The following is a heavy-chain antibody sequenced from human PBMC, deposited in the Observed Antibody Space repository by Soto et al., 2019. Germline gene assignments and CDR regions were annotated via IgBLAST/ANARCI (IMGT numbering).Heavy chain of an antibody. CDR2: IIPVFGTA. CDR3: ARGDATKIVVTTYYAMDV. V-gene: IGHV1-69*13. CDR1: GGSLRNYG. D-gene: IGHD3-9*01. Sequence: SVKVSCKASGGSLRNYGISWVRQAPGQGLEWMGGIIPVFGTANYAQKFQGRVTITADESTSIVYMDVTSLRSEDTAVYYCARGDATKIVVTTYYAMDVWGQGTTVTVSS. J-gene: IGHJ6*02.